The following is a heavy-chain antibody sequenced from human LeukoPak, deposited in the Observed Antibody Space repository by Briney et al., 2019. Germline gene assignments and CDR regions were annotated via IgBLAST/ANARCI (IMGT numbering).Heavy chain of an antibody. D-gene: IGHD4-17*01. CDR2: IKGKTDGGTT. CDR3: TTGVTTVTTFSFDY. CDR1: GFTFSNAW. J-gene: IGHJ4*02. V-gene: IGHV3-15*01. Sequence: GGSLRLSCAASGFTFSNAWMSWVRQAPGKGLEWVGRIKGKTDGGTTDYAAPVKGRFTISRDDSKNTQYLQMNSLKTEDTAVYYCTTGVTTVTTFSFDYWGQGTLVTVSS.